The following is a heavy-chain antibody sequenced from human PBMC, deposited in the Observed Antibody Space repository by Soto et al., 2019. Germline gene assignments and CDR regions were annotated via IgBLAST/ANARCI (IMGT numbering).Heavy chain of an antibody. V-gene: IGHV4-39*01. CDR1: GGSISSSSYY. CDR2: IYYSGST. J-gene: IGHJ4*02. D-gene: IGHD3-9*01. CDR3: ARSDILTGYPTINFDY. Sequence: SETLSLTCTVSGGSISSSSYYWGWIRQPPGKGLEWIGSIYYSGSTYYNPSLKSRVTISVDTSKNQFSLKLSSVTAADTAVYYCARSDILTGYPTINFDYWGQGTLVTVSS.